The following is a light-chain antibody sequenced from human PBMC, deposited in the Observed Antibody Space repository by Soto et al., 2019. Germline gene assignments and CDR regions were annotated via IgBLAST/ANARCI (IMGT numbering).Light chain of an antibody. CDR3: RQYAISPRT. Sequence: ETVLTQSPGTLSLSPGERATLSCRASLSVGNNYLAWYQQKRGQAPRLLMFEASSRATGIPDRFSGSGSGTDFTLTISRLEPEDFAVYYCRQYAISPRTFGQGTKVDIK. J-gene: IGKJ1*01. CDR1: LSVGNNY. CDR2: EAS. V-gene: IGKV3-20*01.